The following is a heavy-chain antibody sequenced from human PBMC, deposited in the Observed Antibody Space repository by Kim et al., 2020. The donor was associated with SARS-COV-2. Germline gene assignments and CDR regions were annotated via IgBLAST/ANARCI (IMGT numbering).Heavy chain of an antibody. V-gene: IGHV4-39*01. CDR2: IYYSGST. D-gene: IGHD6-13*01. J-gene: IGHJ4*02. CDR1: GGSISSSSYY. CDR3: AKSGFAGIAAEFDY. Sequence: SETLSLTCTVSGGSISSSSYYWGWIRQPPGKGLEWIGSIYYSGSTYYNPSLKSRVTISVDTSKNQFSLKLSSVTAADTAVYYCAKSGFAGIAAEFDYWGQGTLVTVSS.